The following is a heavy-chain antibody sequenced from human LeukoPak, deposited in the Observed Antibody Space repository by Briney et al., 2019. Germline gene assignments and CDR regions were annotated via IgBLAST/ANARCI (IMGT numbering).Heavy chain of an antibody. CDR1: GGTFSNYA. CDR3: ARDSSIAGSVHGEPFDN. D-gene: IGHD1-26*01. V-gene: IGHV1-69*13. CDR2: IIPIFGTE. J-gene: IGHJ4*02. Sequence: GASVKVSCKASGGTFSNYAISWVREAPGQRLEWMGGIIPIFGTENYAQKFQGRVTITADESTGTAYMELNSLRSEDTAMYYCARDSSIAGSVHGEPFDNWGQGTLVTVSS.